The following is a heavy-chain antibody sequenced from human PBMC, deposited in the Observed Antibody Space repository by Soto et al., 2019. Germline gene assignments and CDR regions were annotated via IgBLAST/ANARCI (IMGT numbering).Heavy chain of an antibody. CDR2: IKPKSEGETA. CDR1: RFNFSAAW. D-gene: IGHD1-7*01. V-gene: IGHV3-15*07. Sequence: EMHLVQSGGGLVKPGGSLRLSCVASRFNFSAAWLNWIRQAPGKGLEWVGRIKPKSEGETADYTAPVRGRFTISRDDSPNPLHLQNDSLKTGGNAVYYCATGPHNRGTTWGLGVLVTVSS. CDR3: ATGPHNRGTT. J-gene: IGHJ1*01.